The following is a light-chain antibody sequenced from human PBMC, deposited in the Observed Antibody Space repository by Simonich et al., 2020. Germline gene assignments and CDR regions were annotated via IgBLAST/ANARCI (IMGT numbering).Light chain of an antibody. Sequence: DIQMTQSPSSLSASVGERVTITCQASQDISNYLNWSQQKPGKAPKRLIYDASNLETGVPSRFMGSGSGTDFTFTISSLQPEDIATYYCQQYDNLLITFGQGTRLEIK. J-gene: IGKJ5*01. CDR1: QDISNY. V-gene: IGKV1-33*01. CDR3: QQYDNLLIT. CDR2: DAS.